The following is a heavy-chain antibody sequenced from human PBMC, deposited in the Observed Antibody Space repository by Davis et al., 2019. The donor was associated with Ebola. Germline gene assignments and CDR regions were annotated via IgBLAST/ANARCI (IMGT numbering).Heavy chain of an antibody. CDR2: IWYDGSNK. CDR1: GFTFSSYG. V-gene: IGHV3-33*01. Sequence: GESLKISCAASGFTFSSYGMHWVRQAPGKGLEWVAVIWYDGSNKYYADSVKGRFTISRDNSKNTLYLQMNRLRAEDTAVYYCARDSVAAAGNWFDPWGQGTLVTVSS. J-gene: IGHJ5*02. CDR3: ARDSVAAAGNWFDP. D-gene: IGHD6-13*01.